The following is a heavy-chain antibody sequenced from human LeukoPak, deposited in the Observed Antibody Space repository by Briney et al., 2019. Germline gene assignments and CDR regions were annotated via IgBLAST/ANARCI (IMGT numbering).Heavy chain of an antibody. D-gene: IGHD6-13*01. CDR1: GFTFSTYW. CDR2: IKQDGSEK. CDR3: ARDSAGNDY. Sequence: GGSLRLSCAASGFTFSTYWMSWVRQAPGKGLEWVANIKQDGSEKYYVDSEKGRFTISRDNAKNSLYLQMNSLRAEDTAMYYCARDSAGNDYWGQGTLVTVSS. J-gene: IGHJ4*02. V-gene: IGHV3-7*01.